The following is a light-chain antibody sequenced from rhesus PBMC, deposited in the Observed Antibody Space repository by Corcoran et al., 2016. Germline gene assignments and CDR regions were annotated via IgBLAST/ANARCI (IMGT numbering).Light chain of an antibody. CDR3: QQYTNWPLT. V-gene: IGKV3-42*03. J-gene: IGKJ4*01. Sequence: EIVLTQSPATLSLSPGERATLSCRASQSVSSSLAWYQQKPGPVPRLLIYGASRRATGTPDRFSGRGFGTDFTLTISSLEPEDFAVYYCQQYTNWPLTFGGGTKVEIK. CDR1: QSVSSS. CDR2: GAS.